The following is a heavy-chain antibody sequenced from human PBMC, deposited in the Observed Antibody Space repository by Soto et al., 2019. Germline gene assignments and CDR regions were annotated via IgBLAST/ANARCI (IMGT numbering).Heavy chain of an antibody. Sequence: PGGSLRLSCAASGFTFSSYSMNWVRQAPGKGLEWVSSISSSSSFIYYADSVKGRFTISRDNAKNPLYLQMNSLRAEDTAVYYCARGIAAADFRYYYSMDVWGQGTTVTVSS. CDR3: ARGIAAADFRYYYSMDV. CDR1: GFTFSSYS. J-gene: IGHJ6*02. CDR2: ISSSSSFI. D-gene: IGHD6-13*01. V-gene: IGHV3-21*01.